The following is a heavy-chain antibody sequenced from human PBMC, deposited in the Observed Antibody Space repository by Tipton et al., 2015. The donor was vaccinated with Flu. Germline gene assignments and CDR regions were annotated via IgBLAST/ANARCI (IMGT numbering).Heavy chain of an antibody. J-gene: IGHJ6*02. CDR1: GFAFTSYG. CDR3: AKDLAGMYYFYGMDV. D-gene: IGHD6-19*01. Sequence: SLRLSCAASGFAFTSYGMHWVRQAPGKGLEWVAGISHDGDNKYYAGSVRGRCTISRDKSKNTVYLQMHSLRTEDTAVYYCAKDLAGMYYFYGMDVWGQGTTVTVSS. V-gene: IGHV3-30*18. CDR2: ISHDGDNK.